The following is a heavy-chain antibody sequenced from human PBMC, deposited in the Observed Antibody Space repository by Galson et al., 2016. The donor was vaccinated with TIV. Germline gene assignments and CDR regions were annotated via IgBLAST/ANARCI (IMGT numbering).Heavy chain of an antibody. D-gene: IGHD2-15*01. CDR3: ATGHSGGGNFYYYYMNV. J-gene: IGHJ6*03. Sequence: SVKVSCKASRYTFTSYDFHWVRQATGQGLEWMGWMNPDSGSRGYAQRVRGRLTMTRNISTSTVYMELNGLTYEDPAVYYCATGHSGGGNFYYYYMNVWGTGTTVTVSS. CDR1: RYTFTSYD. V-gene: IGHV1-8*01. CDR2: MNPDSGSR.